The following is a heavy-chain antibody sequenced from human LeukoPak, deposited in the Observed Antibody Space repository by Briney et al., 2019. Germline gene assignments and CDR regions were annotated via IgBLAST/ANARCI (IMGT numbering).Heavy chain of an antibody. V-gene: IGHV1-8*01. CDR3: ARGGGLTGDDNWFDP. D-gene: IGHD7-27*01. CDR1: GYTFTSYD. CDR2: MNPNSGNT. Sequence: ASVKVSCKASGYTFTSYDINWVRQATGQGLEWIGWMNPNSGNTGYAQKFQGRVTMTRNTSISTVYMELSSLRSEDTAVYYCARGGGLTGDDNWFDPWGQGTLVTVSS. J-gene: IGHJ5*02.